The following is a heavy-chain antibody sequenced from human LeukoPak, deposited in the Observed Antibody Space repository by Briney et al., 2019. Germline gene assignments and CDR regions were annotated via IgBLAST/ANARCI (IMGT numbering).Heavy chain of an antibody. V-gene: IGHV4-34*01. D-gene: IGHD6-6*01. CDR3: ARPIAARQAWVY. CDR1: GGSFSGYY. J-gene: IGHJ4*02. CDR2: INHSGST. Sequence: SETLSLTCAAYGGSFSGYYWSWIRQPPGKGLEWIGEINHSGSTNYNPSLKSRVTISVDTSKCQFSLKLSSVTAADTAVYYCARPIAARQAWVYWGQGTLVTVSS.